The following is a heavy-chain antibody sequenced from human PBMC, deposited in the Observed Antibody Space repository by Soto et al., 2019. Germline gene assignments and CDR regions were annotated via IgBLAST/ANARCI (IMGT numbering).Heavy chain of an antibody. V-gene: IGHV6-1*01. D-gene: IGHD3-10*01. J-gene: IGHJ6*03. Sequence: SQTLSLTCAISGDGVSSNSVAWSWIRQSPSRGLEWLGRTYYRSKWYNDYATSVKSRITISPDTSKNQFSLQLKSATPEDTAVYSCARDGGSGRAYHMDVWGTGTTVTVSS. CDR2: TYYRSKWYN. CDR3: ARDGGSGRAYHMDV. CDR1: GDGVSSNSVA.